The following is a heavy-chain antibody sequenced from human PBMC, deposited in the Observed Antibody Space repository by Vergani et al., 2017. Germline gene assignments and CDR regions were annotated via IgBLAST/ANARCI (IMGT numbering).Heavy chain of an antibody. CDR3: ARQKDYYMDV. CDR1: NDSVSNTFYY. V-gene: IGHV4-39*01. CDR2: IYYSGTT. J-gene: IGHJ6*03. Sequence: QLQESGPGLVKASQTLSLTCTVSNDSVSNTFYYWGWIRQTPGKGLEWIGSIYYSGTTYYNPSLESRLTISLDTSENHLSLKLTPVTAADTAVYYCARQKDYYMDVWGKGATVTVS.